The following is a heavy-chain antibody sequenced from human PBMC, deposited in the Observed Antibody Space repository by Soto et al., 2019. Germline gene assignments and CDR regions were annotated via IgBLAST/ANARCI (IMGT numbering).Heavy chain of an antibody. CDR2: ISYDGSNK. CDR3: AKDHCSSTSCPQGLGYYYYYYMDV. CDR1: GFTFSSYG. J-gene: IGHJ6*03. V-gene: IGHV3-30*18. Sequence: GGSLRLSCAASGFTFSSYGMHWVRQAPGKGLEWVAVISYDGSNKYYADSVKGRFTISRDNSKNTLYLQMNSLRAEDTAVYYCAKDHCSSTSCPQGLGYYYYYYMDVWGKGTTVTVSS. D-gene: IGHD2-2*01.